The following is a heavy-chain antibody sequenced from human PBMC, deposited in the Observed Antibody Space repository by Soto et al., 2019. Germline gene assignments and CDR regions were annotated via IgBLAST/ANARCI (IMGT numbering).Heavy chain of an antibody. CDR1: GFMFSTTD. CDR2: IEGSGEIT. D-gene: IGHD3-10*01. V-gene: IGHV3-23*01. CDR3: VKNSGWFNA. J-gene: IGHJ5*02. Sequence: GGSLRLSCAASGFMFSTTDMSWVRQAPGKGLEWLTTIEGSGEITYYADSVKGRFTISRDNSKSTVYLQMDSLTADDTAVYFCVKNSGWFNAWGQGTPVTVYS.